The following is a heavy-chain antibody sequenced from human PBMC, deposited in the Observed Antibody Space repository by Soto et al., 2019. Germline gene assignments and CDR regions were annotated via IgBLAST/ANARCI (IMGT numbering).Heavy chain of an antibody. V-gene: IGHV3-23*01. D-gene: IGHD2-2*01. CDR1: GFTFSTSA. J-gene: IGHJ4*02. CDR2: ISDSGST. Sequence: EVQLLESGGGLVQPGGSLRLSCEVSGFTFSTSAMSWVRHAPGKGLDWVSTISDSGSTYYADSVKGRFTSSRDNSKNTLYLQMNSLRAEDTAIYYCAKVWGEDVYCTRTSCLYYFHHWGQGVLVTVSS. CDR3: AKVWGEDVYCTRTSCLYYFHH.